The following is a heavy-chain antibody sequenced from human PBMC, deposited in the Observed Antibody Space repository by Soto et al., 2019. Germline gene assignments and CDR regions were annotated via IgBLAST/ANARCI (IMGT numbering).Heavy chain of an antibody. D-gene: IGHD2-15*01. Sequence: QVQLVQSGAEVRQPASSVKVSCKTSGGTFSSYAISWVRQAPGQGLEWMGGIVPIVDTSTYAQKFQGRVTITADESTSTVYMELSSLRSDDTAVNYCLRVVAIPGSPDNWGQGTLVTVSS. CDR1: GGTFSSYA. CDR3: LRVVAIPGSPDN. CDR2: IVPIVDTS. V-gene: IGHV1-69*12. J-gene: IGHJ4*02.